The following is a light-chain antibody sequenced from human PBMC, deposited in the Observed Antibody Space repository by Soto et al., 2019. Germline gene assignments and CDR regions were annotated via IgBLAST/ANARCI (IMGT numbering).Light chain of an antibody. Sequence: QYVLTQPPSASGTPGQRVTISCSGSSSNIGSNTVNWYQQLPGTAPKLLIYSNNQRPSGVPDRFSGSKSGTSASLAISGLQSEDEADYYCAAWDDSLNAMVFGGGTKVTVL. J-gene: IGLJ2*01. CDR3: AAWDDSLNAMV. V-gene: IGLV1-44*01. CDR2: SNN. CDR1: SSNIGSNT.